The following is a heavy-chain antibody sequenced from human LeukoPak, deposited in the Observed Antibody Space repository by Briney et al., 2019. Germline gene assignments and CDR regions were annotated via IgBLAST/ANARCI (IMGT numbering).Heavy chain of an antibody. Sequence: AETLSLTCTVSGGSISSSSYYWGWIRQPPAKGLEWIWSIYYSGRTYYNPSLKSRATISVDTSKNQSSLKLSSVTAADTAVYYCARHSLGQTLDYRGQGTLVTVSS. J-gene: IGHJ4*02. CDR3: ARHSLGQTLDY. V-gene: IGHV4-39*01. CDR1: GGSISSSSYY. CDR2: IYYSGRT.